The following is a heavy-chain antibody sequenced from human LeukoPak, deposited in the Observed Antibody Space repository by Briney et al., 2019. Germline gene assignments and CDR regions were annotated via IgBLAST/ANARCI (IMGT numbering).Heavy chain of an antibody. Sequence: GGSLRLSCAASGFSLSNYAMSWVRQAPGKGLEWVSAISGSGGTAYYADSVKGRFTISRDDSKNTLYLQMNSLRAEDTAVYYCAKDRTTSDWKDWFDPWGQGTLVTVSS. J-gene: IGHJ5*02. CDR3: AKDRTTSDWKDWFDP. CDR2: ISGSGGTA. V-gene: IGHV3-23*01. CDR1: GFSLSNYA. D-gene: IGHD4-17*01.